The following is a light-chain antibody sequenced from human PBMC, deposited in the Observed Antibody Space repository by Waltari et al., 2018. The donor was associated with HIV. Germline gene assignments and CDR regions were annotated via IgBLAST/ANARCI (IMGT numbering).Light chain of an antibody. CDR2: DVS. J-gene: IGLJ3*02. CDR3: CSDACTYTWV. Sequence: QSALTQPRSVSGSPGPSVTISCTGTSSDVGRYNYVSWSHQHATKAPTLTIDDVSKRPSGFPERVSGSKCGNTAALTISGCQAEDEDDYYCCSDACTYTWVFGGGTKLTVL. V-gene: IGLV2-11*01. CDR1: SSDVGRYNY.